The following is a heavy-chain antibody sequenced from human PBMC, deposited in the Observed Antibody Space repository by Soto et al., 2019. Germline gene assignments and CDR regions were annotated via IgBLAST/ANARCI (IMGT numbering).Heavy chain of an antibody. D-gene: IGHD3-10*01. J-gene: IGHJ4*02. CDR1: GFTFSSYA. CDR3: VKVVRGVQSFDY. V-gene: IGHV3-23*01. CDR2: ISGSGGST. Sequence: EVQLLESGGGLVQPGGSLRLSCAASGFTFSSYAMSWVRQAPGKGLEWVSAISGSGGSTYYADSVKGRFTISRDNSKHSLYLQMISLRVEDTAVYYCVKVVRGVQSFDYWGQGTLFNVSS.